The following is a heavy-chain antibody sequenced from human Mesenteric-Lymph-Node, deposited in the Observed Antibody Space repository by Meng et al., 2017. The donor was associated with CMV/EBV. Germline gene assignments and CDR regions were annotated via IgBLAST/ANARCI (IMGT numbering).Heavy chain of an antibody. CDR3: ARGHYDILTGWDFRMDV. J-gene: IGHJ6*02. CDR2: MSSSGTTI. V-gene: IGHV3-48*01. Sequence: GESLKISCAASGFTFSSYDINWVRQAPRKGLEWVSYMSSSGTTIYYADSVKGRFTISRDNSKDTLYLQMNSLRAEDTAVYYGARGHYDILTGWDFRMDVWGQGTTVTVSS. CDR1: GFTFSSYD. D-gene: IGHD3-9*01.